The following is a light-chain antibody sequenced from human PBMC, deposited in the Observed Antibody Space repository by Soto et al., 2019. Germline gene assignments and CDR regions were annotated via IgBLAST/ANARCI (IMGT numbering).Light chain of an antibody. CDR2: GAS. J-gene: IGKJ3*01. CDR1: QSVSGN. CDR3: QQYNNWPPLFT. Sequence: EVVMTQSPATLSVSPGERVTLSCTASQSVSGNLAWYQQKPGQAPRLLIHGASTRATDIPARFSGSGSGTEFTLTITSLQSEDFAVYYCQQYNNWPPLFTFGPGTKVDIK. V-gene: IGKV3-15*01.